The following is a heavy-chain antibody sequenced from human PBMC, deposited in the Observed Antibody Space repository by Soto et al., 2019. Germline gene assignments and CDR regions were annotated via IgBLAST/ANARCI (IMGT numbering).Heavy chain of an antibody. D-gene: IGHD6-13*01. CDR1: GFTFSSYR. V-gene: IGHV3-21*01. CDR3: ARGNSSSWYATNFDY. Sequence: GGSLRLSCAASGFTFSSYRMNWVLHAPLKGLEWVSSISSSSSYIYYADSVKGRFTISRDNAKNSLYLQMNSLRAEDTAVYYCARGNSSSWYATNFDYWGQGTLVTVSS. J-gene: IGHJ4*02. CDR2: ISSSSSYI.